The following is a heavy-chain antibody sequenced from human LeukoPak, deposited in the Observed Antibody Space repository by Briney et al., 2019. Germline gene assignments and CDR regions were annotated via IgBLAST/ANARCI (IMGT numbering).Heavy chain of an antibody. CDR3: GRAPYSYSYRPPPDY. V-gene: IGHV3-30*03. CDR2: ISYDGSNK. CDR1: GFTFSSYG. D-gene: IGHD1-26*01. Sequence: GGSLRLSCAASGFTFSSYGMHWVRQAPGKGLEWVAVISYDGSNKYYADSVKGRFTISRDNSKNTLYLQMNSLRAEDTAVYYCGRAPYSYSYRPPPDYWGQGTLVTVSS. J-gene: IGHJ4*02.